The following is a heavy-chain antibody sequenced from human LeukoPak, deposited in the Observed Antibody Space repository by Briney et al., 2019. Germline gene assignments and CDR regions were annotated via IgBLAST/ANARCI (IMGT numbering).Heavy chain of an antibody. D-gene: IGHD3-3*01. CDR2: VNPYNDNT. CDR1: GDTFTSYG. Sequence: ASVKVSCKASGDTFTSYGISWVRQAPGQGLEWMGWVNPYNDNTNYAQNIQGRVTMTTDTSSSTAYMELRSLRSDDTAVYYCARSITIFGVVTMLHWGQGTLVTVSS. V-gene: IGHV1-18*01. CDR3: ARSITIFGVVTMLH. J-gene: IGHJ4*02.